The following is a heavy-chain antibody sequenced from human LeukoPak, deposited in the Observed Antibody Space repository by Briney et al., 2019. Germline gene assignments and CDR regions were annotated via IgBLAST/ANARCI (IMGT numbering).Heavy chain of an antibody. CDR2: IYSSGST. CDR1: GGSISSYY. J-gene: IGHJ6*03. Sequence: SETLSLTCTVSGGSISSYYWSWIRQPPGKGLEWIGYIYSSGSTNYNPSLKSRVTMSVDTSKNQFSLKLSSVTAADTAVYYCARGSSSWYVGYYYYMDVWGKGTTVTISS. D-gene: IGHD6-13*01. CDR3: ARGSSSWYVGYYYYMDV. V-gene: IGHV4-59*01.